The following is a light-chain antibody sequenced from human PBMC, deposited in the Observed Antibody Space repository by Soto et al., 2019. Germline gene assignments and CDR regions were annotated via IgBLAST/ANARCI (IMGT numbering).Light chain of an antibody. J-gene: IGKJ2*01. Sequence: DIQMTQSPSTLSASVGDRVTITCRASQSISSRLAWCQQKPGKAPKLLIYEASSVESGDPPGFSGSGSGKEFTLTISSLQPDDFATYYCQQYNSLYPCGQGTKLEIK. CDR2: EAS. V-gene: IGKV1-5*03. CDR3: QQYNSLYP. CDR1: QSISSR.